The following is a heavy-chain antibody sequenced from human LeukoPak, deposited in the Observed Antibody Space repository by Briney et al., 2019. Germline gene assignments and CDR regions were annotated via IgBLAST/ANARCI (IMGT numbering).Heavy chain of an antibody. V-gene: IGHV4-39*07. CDR3: ARDRPYYDFLPASFGMDV. CDR1: GGSISSSSYY. D-gene: IGHD3-3*01. J-gene: IGHJ6*03. Sequence: SETLSLTCTVSGGSISSSSYYWGWIRQPPGKGLEWIGEINHSGSTNYNPSLKSRVTISVDTSRNQFSLKLSSVTAADTAVYYCARDRPYYDFLPASFGMDVWGKGTTVTVSS. CDR2: INHSGST.